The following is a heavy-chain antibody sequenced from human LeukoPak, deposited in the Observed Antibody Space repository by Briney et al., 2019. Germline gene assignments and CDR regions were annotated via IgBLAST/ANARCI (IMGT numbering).Heavy chain of an antibody. J-gene: IGHJ1*01. Sequence: GESLKISCKGSGYNFTSYWIGWVRQMPGKGLEWMGIIYPGDSDTNYSPAFQGQVTISADKSISSAYLQWSSLKAADTAMYYCARSDSSGPARGIQYWGQGTLVTVSS. D-gene: IGHD3-22*01. CDR2: IYPGDSDT. CDR1: GYNFTSYW. CDR3: ARSDSSGPARGIQY. V-gene: IGHV5-51*01.